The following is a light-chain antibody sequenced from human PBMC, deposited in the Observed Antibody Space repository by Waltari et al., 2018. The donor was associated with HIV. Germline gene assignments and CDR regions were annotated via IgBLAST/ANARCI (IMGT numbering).Light chain of an antibody. Sequence: QSALTQPASVSGSPGQSITISCTGSSSDVGSYHYVSWYQQYPGRAPKLMIYEVTNRPSGVSNRFSGSKSGNTASLTISGLQAEDEADYYCSSYTSGSSVVFGGGTKLTVL. J-gene: IGLJ2*01. CDR3: SSYTSGSSVV. V-gene: IGLV2-14*01. CDR2: EVT. CDR1: SSDVGSYHY.